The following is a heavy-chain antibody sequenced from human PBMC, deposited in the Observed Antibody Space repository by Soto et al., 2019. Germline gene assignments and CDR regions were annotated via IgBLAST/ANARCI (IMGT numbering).Heavy chain of an antibody. D-gene: IGHD5-18*01. Sequence: PGGSLRLSCAASGFTVSSYAMHWVRQAPGKGPEWVAVIWYDGDNKYYADSVKGRFTISRDNSKNTLYLHMSGLTTEDTAVYYCAKLTWIQLWSRNCVLDYWGHGTLVTVSS. CDR3: AKLTWIQLWSRNCVLDY. CDR1: GFTVSSYA. V-gene: IGHV3-33*06. J-gene: IGHJ4*01. CDR2: IWYDGDNK.